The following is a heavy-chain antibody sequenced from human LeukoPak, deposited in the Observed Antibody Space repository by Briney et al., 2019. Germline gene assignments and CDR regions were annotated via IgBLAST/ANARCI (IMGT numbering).Heavy chain of an antibody. Sequence: GGSLRLSCAASGFTFSSYGMHWVRQAPGKGLEWVAFIRYDGSNKYYADPVKGRFTISRDNSKNTLYLQMNSLRAEDTAVYYCAKGRDYDFWSGYSDDYWGQGTLVTVSS. CDR1: GFTFSSYG. J-gene: IGHJ4*02. D-gene: IGHD3-3*01. V-gene: IGHV3-30*02. CDR2: IRYDGSNK. CDR3: AKGRDYDFWSGYSDDY.